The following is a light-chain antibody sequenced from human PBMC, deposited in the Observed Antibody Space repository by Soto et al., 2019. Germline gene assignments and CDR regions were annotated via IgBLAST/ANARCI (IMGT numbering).Light chain of an antibody. V-gene: IGLV4-69*01. CDR2: LNSDGSH. Sequence: QPVLTQSPSASASLGASVKLTCTLSSGHSNYAIAWHQQQSEKGPRYLMKLNSDGSHSKGDGIPDRFSGSSSGAERYLTISSLQSEDEADYDCQNGGSGIVVFGGGTKVTVL. CDR3: QNGGSGIVV. J-gene: IGLJ2*01. CDR1: SGHSNYA.